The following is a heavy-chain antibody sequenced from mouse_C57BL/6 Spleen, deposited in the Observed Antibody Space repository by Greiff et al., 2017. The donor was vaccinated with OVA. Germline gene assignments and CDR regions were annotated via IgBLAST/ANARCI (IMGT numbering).Heavy chain of an antibody. CDR3: ARGGTYYGNLGWFAY. CDR1: GYSITSGYD. J-gene: IGHJ3*01. CDR2: ISYSGST. D-gene: IGHD2-10*01. Sequence: EVKLMESGPGMVKPSQSLSLTCTVTGYSITSGYDWHWIRHFPGNKLEWMGYISYSGSTNYNPSLKSRISITHDTSKNHFFLKLNSVTTEDTATDYCARGGTYYGNLGWFAYWGQGTLVTVSA. V-gene: IGHV3-1*01.